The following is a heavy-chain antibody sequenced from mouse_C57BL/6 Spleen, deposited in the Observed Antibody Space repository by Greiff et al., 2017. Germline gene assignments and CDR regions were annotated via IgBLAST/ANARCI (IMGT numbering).Heavy chain of an antibody. Sequence: VMLVESGPGLVAPSQSLSITCTVSGFSLTSYAISWVRQPPGKGLEWLGVIWTGGGTNYNSALKSKLSISKENSKSQVFLKMNSLQTDDTARYDCARISPGSSNFDVWGTGTTVTVSS. CDR2: IWTGGGT. CDR1: GFSLTSYA. CDR3: ARISPGSSNFDV. D-gene: IGHD1-1*01. J-gene: IGHJ1*03. V-gene: IGHV2-9-1*01.